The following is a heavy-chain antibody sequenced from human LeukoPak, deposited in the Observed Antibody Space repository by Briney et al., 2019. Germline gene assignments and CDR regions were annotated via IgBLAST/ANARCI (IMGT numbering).Heavy chain of an antibody. J-gene: IGHJ4*02. CDR2: ISTYNGNT. CDR1: GYTFTSFG. V-gene: IGHV1-18*01. CDR3: ARDRAGSAWYTTFDY. D-gene: IGHD6-19*01. Sequence: ASVKVSCKASGYTFTSFGISWVRQAPAQGLEWMGWISTYNGNTNYAQKLQGRVTMTTDTSTSRVYMDLRSLRSDDTAVYYCARDRAGSAWYTTFDYWGQGTLVTVSS.